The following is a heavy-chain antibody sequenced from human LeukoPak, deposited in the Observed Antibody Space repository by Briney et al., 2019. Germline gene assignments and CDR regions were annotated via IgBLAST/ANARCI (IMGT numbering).Heavy chain of an antibody. CDR1: GFTFDDYA. CDR3: AKDIGIGVAGIYYYYGMDV. J-gene: IGHJ6*02. CDR2: ISWNNGSI. D-gene: IGHD6-19*01. Sequence: PGGSLRLSCAASGFTFDDYAMHWVRQAPGKGLEWVSGISWNNGSIGYADSVKGRFTISRDNAKNSLYLQMNSLRAEDTALYYCAKDIGIGVAGIYYYYGMDVWGQGTTVTVSS. V-gene: IGHV3-9*01.